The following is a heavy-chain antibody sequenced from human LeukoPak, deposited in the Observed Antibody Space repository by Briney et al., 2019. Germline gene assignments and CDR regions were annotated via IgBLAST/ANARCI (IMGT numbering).Heavy chain of an antibody. CDR3: AKGLSIAARPDYFYYYAMDV. J-gene: IGHJ6*02. V-gene: IGHV3-23*01. CDR1: GFTFSSYA. Sequence: SGGSLRLSCVASGFTFSSYAMSWVRQAPGKGLEWVSGISAGGGATYYANSVKGRFTISRDNSKNTPYLRVNSLRAEDTAIYYCAKGLSIAARPDYFYYYAMDVWGQGTTVSVSS. CDR2: ISAGGGAT. D-gene: IGHD6-6*01.